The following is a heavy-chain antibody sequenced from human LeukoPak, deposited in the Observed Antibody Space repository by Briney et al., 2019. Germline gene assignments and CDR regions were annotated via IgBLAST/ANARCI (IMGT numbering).Heavy chain of an antibody. D-gene: IGHD6-6*01. CDR1: GFTFSSYG. CDR3: AKDLNLPARSGFDY. Sequence: GGSLILSCAASGFTFSSYGMHWVRQAPGKGLEWVAVISYDGSNKYYADSVKGRFTISRDNSKNTLYLQMNSLRAEDTAVYYCAKDLNLPARSGFDYWGQGTLVTVSS. CDR2: ISYDGSNK. V-gene: IGHV3-30*18. J-gene: IGHJ4*02.